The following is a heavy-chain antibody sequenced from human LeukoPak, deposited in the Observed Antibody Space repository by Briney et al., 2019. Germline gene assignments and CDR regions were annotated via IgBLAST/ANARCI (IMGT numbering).Heavy chain of an antibody. CDR2: MSSGGST. CDR1: GASISSSY. CDR3: ARDQTYYVSSGYYYVTYLQH. Sequence: PSETLSLTCTVSGASISSSYCTWIRQSAGEGLEWIGRMSSGGSTTYNPSFKGRVTMSLDTSKRQFSLNRSSVTAADTAVYLCARDQTYYVSSGYYYVTYLQHWGQGILVTVSS. J-gene: IGHJ1*01. D-gene: IGHD3-22*01. V-gene: IGHV4-4*07.